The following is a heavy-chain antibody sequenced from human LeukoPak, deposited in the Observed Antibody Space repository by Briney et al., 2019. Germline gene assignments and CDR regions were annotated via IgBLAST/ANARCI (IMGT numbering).Heavy chain of an antibody. CDR3: ARLHNGMDV. CDR1: GYSFTSYR. Sequence: GESLMFSCKGSGYSFTSYRIAWVRQMPGKGLEWMGIIYPGGSETTYSPSFQGQVTISVDKSITTAYLQWSSLKASDTAMYYSARLHNGMDVWGQGTTVTVSS. CDR2: IYPGGSET. V-gene: IGHV5-51*01. J-gene: IGHJ6*02.